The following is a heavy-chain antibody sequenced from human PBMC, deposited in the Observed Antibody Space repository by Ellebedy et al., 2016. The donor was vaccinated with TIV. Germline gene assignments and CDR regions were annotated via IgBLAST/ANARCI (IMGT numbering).Heavy chain of an antibody. CDR1: GGSITRYY. CDR3: ARDPQWELRGGWFDP. V-gene: IGHV4-4*07. Sequence: MPSETLSLTCTVSGGSITRYYWSWIRQPAGKGLEWVGHIYTSESIIYNPSLKSRVTMSVDTSKNQFSLNLTSVTAADTAVYYCARDPQWELRGGWFDPWGQGILVTVSS. D-gene: IGHD1-26*01. CDR2: IYTSESI. J-gene: IGHJ5*02.